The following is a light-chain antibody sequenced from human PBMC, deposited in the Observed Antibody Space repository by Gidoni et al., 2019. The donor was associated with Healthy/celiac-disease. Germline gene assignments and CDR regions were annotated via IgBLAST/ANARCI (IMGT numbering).Light chain of an antibody. Sequence: EIVMKQSPATLSVSPGERATLSCRASQSVNSNLAWYQQKPGQAPRLLIYGASTRATGIPARFSGSGSGTEFTLTISSLQSEDFAVYYCQQYNNWPPGVTFGQGTRLEIK. V-gene: IGKV3-15*01. J-gene: IGKJ5*01. CDR2: GAS. CDR1: QSVNSN. CDR3: QQYNNWPPGVT.